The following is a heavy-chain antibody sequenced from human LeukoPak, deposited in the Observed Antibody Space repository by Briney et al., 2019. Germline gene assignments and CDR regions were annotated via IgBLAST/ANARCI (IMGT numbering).Heavy chain of an antibody. J-gene: IGHJ4*02. CDR3: AREGPGTTFDY. V-gene: IGHV3-66*01. Sequence: GGSLRLSCAASGFTFSVFEMNWVRQAPGKGLEWVSVIYSDRSTYYADSVKGRFTISRDNPKNTLYLQMNSLRAEDTAVYYCAREGPGTTFDYWGQGTLVTVSS. D-gene: IGHD1-1*01. CDR2: IYSDRST. CDR1: GFTFSVFE.